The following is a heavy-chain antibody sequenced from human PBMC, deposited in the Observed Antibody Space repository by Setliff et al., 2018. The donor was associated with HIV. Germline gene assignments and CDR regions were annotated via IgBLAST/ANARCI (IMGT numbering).Heavy chain of an antibody. J-gene: IGHJ3*02. V-gene: IGHV1-18*01. CDR1: GYTFISYG. Sequence: ASVKVSCKASGYTFISYGYSWVRQAPGQGLQWMGWISGYNGDTNYAQELQGRVTMTTDTSTSTAYMELSSLRSEDTAVYYCATSSPVGPWLPSHDAFDIWGQGTMVTVSS. CDR3: ATSSPVGPWLPSHDAFDI. CDR2: ISGYNGDT. D-gene: IGHD3-22*01.